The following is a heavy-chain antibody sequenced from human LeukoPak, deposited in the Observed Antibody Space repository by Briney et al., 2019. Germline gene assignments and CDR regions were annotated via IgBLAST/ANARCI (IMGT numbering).Heavy chain of an antibody. V-gene: IGHV4-4*02. CDR3: VADYGGNSAYDY. D-gene: IGHD4-23*01. CDR1: GGSISSDHW. Sequence: PSETLSLTCAVSGGSISSDHWWNWVRQPPGKGLEWIGEIYHSGSTNYNPSLKSRVTISLDKSKNQFSLKLNSVTAADTAIYYCVADYGGNSAYDYWGQGTLVTVSS. J-gene: IGHJ4*02. CDR2: IYHSGST.